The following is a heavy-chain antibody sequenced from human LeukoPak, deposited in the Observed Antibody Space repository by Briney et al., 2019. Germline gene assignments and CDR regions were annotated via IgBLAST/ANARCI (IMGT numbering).Heavy chain of an antibody. CDR2: ISGSGGST. CDR1: GFTFSSYA. J-gene: IGHJ4*02. Sequence: GGSLRLSCAASGFTFSSYAMRWVRQAPGKGLEWVSAISGSGGSTYYADSVKGRFTISRDNSKNTLYLQMNSLRAEDTAVYYCAKDPYGGNSVYWGQGTLVTVSS. CDR3: AKDPYGGNSVY. D-gene: IGHD4-23*01. V-gene: IGHV3-23*01.